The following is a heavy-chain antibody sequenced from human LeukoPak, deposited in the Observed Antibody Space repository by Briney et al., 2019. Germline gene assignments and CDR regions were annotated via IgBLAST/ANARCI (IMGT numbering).Heavy chain of an antibody. CDR2: INPNSGGT. D-gene: IGHD3-10*01. J-gene: IGHJ4*02. V-gene: IGHV1-2*02. Sequence: GASVKVSCKASGYTFTGYYMHWVRQAPGQGLEWMGWINPNSGGTNYAQKFQGRVTMTRDTSISTAYMELSRLRSDGTAVYYCARDLKLVRYGSGSYYFVYWGQGTLVTVSS. CDR3: ARDLKLVRYGSGSYYFVY. CDR1: GYTFTGYY.